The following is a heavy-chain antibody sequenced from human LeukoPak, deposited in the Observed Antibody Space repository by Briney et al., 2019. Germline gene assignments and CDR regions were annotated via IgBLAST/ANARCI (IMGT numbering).Heavy chain of an antibody. CDR2: IYYSGTT. V-gene: IGHV4-59*11. Sequence: PSETLSLTCTVSGGSISSHYWSWIRQPPGKGLEWIGYIYYSGTTYYNPSLSSRVTISVDTSKNQFSLRLTSVTAADTAVYYCARHYDSSGFYFDYWGQGALVTVSS. CDR3: ARHYDSSGFYFDY. D-gene: IGHD3-22*01. CDR1: GGSISSHY. J-gene: IGHJ4*02.